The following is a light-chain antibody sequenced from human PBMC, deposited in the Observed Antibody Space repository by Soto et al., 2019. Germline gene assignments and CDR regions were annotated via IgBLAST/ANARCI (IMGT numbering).Light chain of an antibody. Sequence: QSVLTQPASVSGSPGQSITISCTGTSIDVGGYNYVSWYQQHPGKAPKLMIYEVSNRPSGVSNRFSGSKSGNTASLTISGLQAEDEADYYCSSYTSSSTYVFGTGTKV. CDR1: SIDVGGYNY. CDR2: EVS. J-gene: IGLJ1*01. V-gene: IGLV2-14*01. CDR3: SSYTSSSTYV.